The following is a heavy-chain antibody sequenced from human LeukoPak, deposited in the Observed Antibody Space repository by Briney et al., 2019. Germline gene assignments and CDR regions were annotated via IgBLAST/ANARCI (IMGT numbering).Heavy chain of an antibody. CDR2: INHSGST. CDR3: ARWGQQQWLWRDYYYYGMDV. D-gene: IGHD6-19*01. Sequence: PSETLSLTCAVYGGSFSGCYWSWIRQPPGKGLEWIGEINHSGSTNYNPSLKSRVTISVDTSKNQFSLKLSSVTAADTAVYYCARWGQQQWLWRDYYYYGMDVWGQGTTVTVSS. CDR1: GGSFSGCY. V-gene: IGHV4-34*01. J-gene: IGHJ6*02.